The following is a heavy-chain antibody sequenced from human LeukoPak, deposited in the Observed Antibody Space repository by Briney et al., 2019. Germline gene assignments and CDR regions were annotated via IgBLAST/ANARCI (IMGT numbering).Heavy chain of an antibody. D-gene: IGHD3-22*01. J-gene: IGHJ4*02. Sequence: PGESLKISCKGSGYSFTSYWISWVRQMPGEGLEWMGRIDPSDSYTNYSPSFQGHVTISADKSISTAYLQWSSLKASDTAMYYCARRLRYEYYYDSSGSFDYWGQGTLVTVSS. V-gene: IGHV5-10-1*01. CDR2: IDPSDSYT. CDR3: ARRLRYEYYYDSSGSFDY. CDR1: GYSFTSYW.